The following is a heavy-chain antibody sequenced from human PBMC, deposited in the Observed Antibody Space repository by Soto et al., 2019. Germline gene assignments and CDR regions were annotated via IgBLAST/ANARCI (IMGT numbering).Heavy chain of an antibody. V-gene: IGHV4-4*01. J-gene: IGHJ3*01. D-gene: IGHD4-17*01. CDR3: ARVGTGATTVTKGAAFDL. CDR2: VFHSGTN. Sequence: QVQLQESGPGLVKPSGTLSLTCAVSGGSIISSNWWSWVRQPPGKGLEWIGEVFHSGTNNNSPSLKSRVTISVDTSKNQFYLNLFSVTAAHTAVYCCARVGTGATTVTKGAAFDLWCQGTMVTVSS. CDR1: GGSIISSNW.